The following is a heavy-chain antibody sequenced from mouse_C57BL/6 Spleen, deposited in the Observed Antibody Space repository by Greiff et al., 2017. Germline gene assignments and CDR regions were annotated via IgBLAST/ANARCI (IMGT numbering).Heavy chain of an antibody. CDR2: IYPGSGNT. CDR3: ASLYYDYSFDY. J-gene: IGHJ2*01. CDR1: GYSFTSYY. Sequence: QVQLKESGPELVKPGASVKISCKASGYSFTSYYIHWVKQRPGQGLEWIGWIYPGSGNTKYNEKFKGKATLTADTSSSTAYMQLSSLTSEDSAVCYCASLYYDYSFDYWGQGTTLTVSS. V-gene: IGHV1-66*01. D-gene: IGHD2-4*01.